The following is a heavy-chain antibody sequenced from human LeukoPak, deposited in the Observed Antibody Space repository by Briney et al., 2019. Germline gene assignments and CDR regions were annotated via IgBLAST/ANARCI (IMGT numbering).Heavy chain of an antibody. CDR2: ISGSGGST. V-gene: IGHV3-23*01. Sequence: GGSLRLSCAASGSTFSSYAMSWVRQAAGKGLEWVSAISGSGGSTYYADSVKGRFTISRDNSKNTLYLQMNSLRAEDTAVYYCAKDTYAGRADTAMVTYFDYWGQGTLVTVSS. D-gene: IGHD5-18*01. J-gene: IGHJ4*02. CDR1: GSTFSSYA. CDR3: AKDTYAGRADTAMVTYFDY.